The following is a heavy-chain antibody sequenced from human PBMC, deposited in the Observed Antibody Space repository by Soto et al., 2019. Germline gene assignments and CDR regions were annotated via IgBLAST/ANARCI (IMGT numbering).Heavy chain of an antibody. CDR2: IYYSGST. D-gene: IGHD6-13*01. J-gene: IGHJ4*02. CDR3: ARPGYSSSVDY. V-gene: IGHV4-39*01. CDR1: GGSISSSSYY. Sequence: QLQLQESGPGLVKPSETLSLTCTVSGGSISSSSYYWGWIRQPPGKGLEWIGSIYYSGSTYYNPSRKSRVTISVDTSKNQFSLKRSSVTAADTAVYYCARPGYSSSVDYWGQGTLVTVSS.